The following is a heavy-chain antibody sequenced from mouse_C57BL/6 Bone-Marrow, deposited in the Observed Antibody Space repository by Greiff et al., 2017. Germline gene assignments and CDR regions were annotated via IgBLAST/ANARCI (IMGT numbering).Heavy chain of an antibody. V-gene: IGHV5-9*01. Sequence: VKLQESGGGLVKPGGSLKLSCAASGFTFSSYTMSWVRQTPEKRLEWVATISGGGGNTYYPDSVKGRFAISRDNAKNTLYLQMSSLRSEDTALYNCARRRSTGGYAMDYWGQGTSVTVSS. D-gene: IGHD1-1*01. CDR1: GFTFSSYT. J-gene: IGHJ4*01. CDR3: ARRRSTGGYAMDY. CDR2: ISGGGGNT.